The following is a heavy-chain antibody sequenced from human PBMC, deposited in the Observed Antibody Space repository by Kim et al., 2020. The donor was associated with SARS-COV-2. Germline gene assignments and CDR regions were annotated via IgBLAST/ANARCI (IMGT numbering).Heavy chain of an antibody. J-gene: IGHJ4*02. Sequence: GGSLRLSCAASGFTFSSHWMHWVRQAPGKGLVWASRINSDGSITSYADSVKGRFTISRDNAKSTLYLQMNSLRVEDTAVYYCARAKSLVGASFDCWGQGILVTVSS. V-gene: IGHV3-74*01. CDR3: ARAKSLVGASFDC. CDR2: INSDGSIT. CDR1: GFTFSSHW. D-gene: IGHD1-26*01.